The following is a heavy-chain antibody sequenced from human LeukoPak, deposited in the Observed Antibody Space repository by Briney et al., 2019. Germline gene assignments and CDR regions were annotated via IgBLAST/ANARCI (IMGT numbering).Heavy chain of an antibody. V-gene: IGHV3-30*03. J-gene: IGHJ5*02. Sequence: GGSLTLSCAGSGFTYSGYDMHWVRQAPGKGLEWVTGIAYDGSRKHYADSVKGRFTISRDNSRNTMDLQMNSLRVEDTAVYHCTRSDSARFDRWGQGTLVIVSS. D-gene: IGHD2-21*01. CDR3: TRSDSARFDR. CDR1: GFTYSGYD. CDR2: IAYDGSRK.